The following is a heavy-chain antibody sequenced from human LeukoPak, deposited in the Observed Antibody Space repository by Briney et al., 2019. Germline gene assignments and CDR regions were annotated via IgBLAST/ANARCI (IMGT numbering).Heavy chain of an antibody. D-gene: IGHD3-10*01. CDR1: GFTFSSYA. CDR2: ISGSGGST. CDR3: AKDQDAFLSKDYYGSTWDY. J-gene: IGHJ4*02. Sequence: PGGSLRLSCAASGFTFSSYAMSWVRQAPGKGLEWVSAISGSGGSTYYADSVKGRFTISRDNSKNTLYLQMNSLRAEDTAVYYCAKDQDAFLSKDYYGSTWDYWGQGTLVTVSS. V-gene: IGHV3-23*01.